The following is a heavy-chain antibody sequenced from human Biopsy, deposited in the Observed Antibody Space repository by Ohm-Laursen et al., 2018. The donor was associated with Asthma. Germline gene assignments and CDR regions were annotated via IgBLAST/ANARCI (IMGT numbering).Heavy chain of an antibody. CDR2: IYYSGST. D-gene: IGHD3-22*01. CDR3: ARAQDYYDSRGYYRSFDY. CDR1: GGSISSFY. J-gene: IGHJ4*02. V-gene: IGHV4-31*03. Sequence: SQTLSLTCSVYGGSISSFYWSWIRQHPGKGLEWIGFIYYSGSTYYNPSLKSRVSISIGTSKNQLSLKLSSVTAADTAVYYCARAQDYYDSRGYYRSFDYWGQGTLVTVSS.